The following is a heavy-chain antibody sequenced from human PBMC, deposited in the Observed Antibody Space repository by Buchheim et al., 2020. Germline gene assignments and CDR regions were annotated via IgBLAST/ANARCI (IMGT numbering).Heavy chain of an antibody. CDR1: GFSFNDYG. CDR3: AKSPVGGWYVDH. Sequence: VQLLESGGGLVQPEGSLRLSCAASGFSFNDYGMHWVRQAPGKGLEWVSAISASGDVTFDADSVMGRFTVSGDNSRSVLYLQMNRLQAEDTAVYYCAKSPVGGWYVDHWGQGT. D-gene: IGHD6-19*01. V-gene: IGHV3-23*01. J-gene: IGHJ4*02. CDR2: ISASGDVT.